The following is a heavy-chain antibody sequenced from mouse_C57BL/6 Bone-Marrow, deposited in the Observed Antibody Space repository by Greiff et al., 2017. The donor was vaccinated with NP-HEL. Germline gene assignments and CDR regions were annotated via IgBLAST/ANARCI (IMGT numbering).Heavy chain of an antibody. V-gene: IGHV1-80*01. J-gene: IGHJ2*01. CDR1: GYAFSSYW. CDR3: ARAGHIYYYGISLDY. D-gene: IGHD1-1*01. CDR2: IYPGDGDT. Sequence: VQLQQSGAELVKPGASVKISCKASGYAFSSYWMNWVKQRPGKGLEWIGQIYPGDGDTNYNGKFKGKATLTADKSSSAAYMQLSILTSEASAVYFCARAGHIYYYGISLDYWGQGTTLTVAS.